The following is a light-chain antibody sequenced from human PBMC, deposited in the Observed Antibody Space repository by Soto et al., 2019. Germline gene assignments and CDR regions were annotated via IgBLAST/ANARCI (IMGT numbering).Light chain of an antibody. CDR2: HGS. CDR3: QQFGSSLRT. J-gene: IGKJ1*01. V-gene: IGKV3-20*01. CDR1: QTISRNY. Sequence: IVLTQSPGTLSLSPGERVTLSCRASQTISRNYLAWYQQKPGLAPRLIMYHGSRRAAGTPDRFSGSGSGTDFTLTISRLEPEDFAVYYCQQFGSSLRTFGQGTKVDIK.